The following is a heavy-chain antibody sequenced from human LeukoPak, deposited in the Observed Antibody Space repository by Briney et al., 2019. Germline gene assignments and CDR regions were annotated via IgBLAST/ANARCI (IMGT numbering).Heavy chain of an antibody. CDR2: IYPGDSDT. J-gene: IGHJ4*02. CDR3: ARLPYRIQLWFHFDY. D-gene: IGHD5-18*01. Sequence: PGGSLRLSCAASEFTFSSYAMSWVRQMPGKGLEWMGIIYPGDSDTRYSPSFQGQVTISADKSISTAYLQWSSLKASDTAMYYCARLPYRIQLWFHFDYWGQGTLVTVSS. CDR1: EFTFSSYA. V-gene: IGHV5-51*01.